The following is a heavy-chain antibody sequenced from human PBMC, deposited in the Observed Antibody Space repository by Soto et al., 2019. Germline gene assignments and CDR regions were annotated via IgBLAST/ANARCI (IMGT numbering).Heavy chain of an antibody. D-gene: IGHD3-3*01. V-gene: IGHV1-69*06. CDR3: ARRDTSGFLRYFDN. J-gene: IGHJ4*02. Sequence: SVKVSCKASGGTLSSFIDYPINWVRQAPGQGLEWMGGIVPNVGTVNYAQKFQGRVTITADKSTGTAYMEVSSLRSEDTALYYCARRDTSGFLRYFDNWGQGTLVTVSS. CDR2: IVPNVGTV. CDR1: GGTLSSFIDYP.